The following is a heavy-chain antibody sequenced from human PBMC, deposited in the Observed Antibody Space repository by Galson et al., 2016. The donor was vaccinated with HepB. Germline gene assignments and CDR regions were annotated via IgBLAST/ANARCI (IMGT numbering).Heavy chain of an antibody. D-gene: IGHD6-6*01. CDR3: ATGGRPPY. V-gene: IGHV3-7*01. CDR1: GFSFSTFW. J-gene: IGHJ4*02. Sequence: SLRLSCAASGFSFSTFWMSWVRQAPGKGLEWVALINPYGGAKFYVDSVRGRFTISRDNAENSLYLQLDSLRPEDTAVYCCATGGRPPYWGQGTLVTVSS. CDR2: INPYGGAK.